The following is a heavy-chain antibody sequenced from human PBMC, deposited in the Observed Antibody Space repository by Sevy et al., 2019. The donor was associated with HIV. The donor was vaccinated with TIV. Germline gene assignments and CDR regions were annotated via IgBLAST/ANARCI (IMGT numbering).Heavy chain of an antibody. J-gene: IGHJ4*02. CDR2: LSFGCGKI. CDR1: GFNFNIYS. CDR3: AREGCSKPQDH. D-gene: IGHD3-10*02. Sequence: GGSLRLSCVASGFNFNIYSFSWVRQTPGKGLEWVSTLSFGCGKINYADSVQGRFTISRDDSKNTLYLEMNSLRVEDTAIYYCAREGCSKPQDHWGQGTLVTVSS. V-gene: IGHV3-23*01.